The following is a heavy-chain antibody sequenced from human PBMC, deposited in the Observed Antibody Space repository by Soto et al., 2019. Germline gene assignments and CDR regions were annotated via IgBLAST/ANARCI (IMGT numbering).Heavy chain of an antibody. V-gene: IGHV3-30*18. J-gene: IGHJ6*02. CDR1: GFTFSSYG. D-gene: IGHD5-18*01. CDR2: ISYDGSNK. CDR3: AKGAMAHYYYYGMDV. Sequence: GGSLRLSCAASGFTFSSYGMHWVRQAPGKGLEWVAVISYDGSNKYYADSVKGRFTISRDNSKNTLYLQMNSLRAEDTAVYYCAKGAMAHYYYYGMDVWGQGTTVTVSS.